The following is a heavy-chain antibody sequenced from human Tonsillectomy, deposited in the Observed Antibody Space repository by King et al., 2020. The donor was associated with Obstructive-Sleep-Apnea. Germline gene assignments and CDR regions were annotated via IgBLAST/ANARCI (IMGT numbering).Heavy chain of an antibody. D-gene: IGHD1-26*01. V-gene: IGHV3-72*01. J-gene: IGHJ6*02. Sequence: VQLVESGGGLVQPGGSLRLSCAASGFTFNDHYMDWVRQAPGKGLEWVGRIRNIANSYSTEYAASVKGRFTISRDDSKNSLYLQINSLKMDDTAVYYCARGAGSINLYXRXGXXVWGQGTXXXVSS. CDR2: IRNIANSYST. CDR3: ARGAGSINLYXRXGXXV. CDR1: GFTFNDHY.